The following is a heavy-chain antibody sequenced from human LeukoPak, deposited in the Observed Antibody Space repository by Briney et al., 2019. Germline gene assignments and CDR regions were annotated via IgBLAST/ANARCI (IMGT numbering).Heavy chain of an antibody. D-gene: IGHD5-18*01. Sequence: PSETLSLTCTVSGGSISSYYWSWIRQPPGKGLEWIGYIYYSGSTNYNPSLKSRVTISVDTAKNQFSLKLSSVTAADTAVYYCARHTELWFEFDPWGQGTLVTVCS. CDR2: IYYSGST. J-gene: IGHJ5*02. CDR3: ARHTELWFEFDP. CDR1: GGSISSYY. V-gene: IGHV4-59*08.